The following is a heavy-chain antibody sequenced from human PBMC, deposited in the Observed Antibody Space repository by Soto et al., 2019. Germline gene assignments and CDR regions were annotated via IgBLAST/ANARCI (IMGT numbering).Heavy chain of an antibody. Sequence: GGSLRLSCAASGFTFSSSEMYWVRQAPGKGLEWVSYIHPGGQIIFYADSVKGRFTISRDNAKNSVYLQMNNLRAEDTAVYYCARRGSSWGQGTMVTVSS. CDR3: ARRGSS. CDR2: IHPGGQII. D-gene: IGHD2-2*01. J-gene: IGHJ3*01. CDR1: GFTFSSSE. V-gene: IGHV3-48*03.